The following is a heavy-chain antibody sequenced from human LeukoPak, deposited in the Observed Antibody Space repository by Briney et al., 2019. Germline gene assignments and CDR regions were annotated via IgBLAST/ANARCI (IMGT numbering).Heavy chain of an antibody. CDR3: AKESIDGYNDY. Sequence: GGSLRLSCAASGFTFSSYGMHWVRQAPGKGLEWVAVISYDGSNKYYADSVKGRFTISRDNSKNALYLQMNSLRAEDTAVYYCAKESIDGYNDYWGQGTLVTVSS. CDR1: GFTFSSYG. CDR2: ISYDGSNK. J-gene: IGHJ4*02. D-gene: IGHD5-24*01. V-gene: IGHV3-30*18.